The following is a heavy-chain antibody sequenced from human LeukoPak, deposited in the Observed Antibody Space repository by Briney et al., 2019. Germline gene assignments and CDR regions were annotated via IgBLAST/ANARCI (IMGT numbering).Heavy chain of an antibody. CDR2: ISSSSSYI. J-gene: IGHJ4*02. Sequence: GGSLRLSCAASGFTFSSYSMNWVRQAPGKGLEWVSSISSSSSYIYYADSVKGRFTISRDNAKNSLYLQMNSLRAEDTAVYYCARGRDAVTTGIFDYWGRGTLVTVSS. CDR1: GFTFSSYS. D-gene: IGHD4-17*01. V-gene: IGHV3-21*01. CDR3: ARGRDAVTTGIFDY.